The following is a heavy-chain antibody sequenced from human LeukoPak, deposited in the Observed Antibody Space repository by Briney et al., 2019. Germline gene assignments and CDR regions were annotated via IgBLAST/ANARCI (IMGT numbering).Heavy chain of an antibody. CDR3: ARGNVDIVATTRGGPYYYYYMDV. J-gene: IGHJ6*03. CDR1: GGTFSSYA. CDR2: IIPIFGTA. Sequence: SVKVSCKASGGTFSSYAISWVRQAPGQGLEWMGGIIPIFGTANYAQKFQGRVTITADESTSTAYMELSSLRSEDTAVYYCARGNVDIVATTRGGPYYYYYMDVWGKGTTVTVSS. V-gene: IGHV1-69*13. D-gene: IGHD5-12*01.